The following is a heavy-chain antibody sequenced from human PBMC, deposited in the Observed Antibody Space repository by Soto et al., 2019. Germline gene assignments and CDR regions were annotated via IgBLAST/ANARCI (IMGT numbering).Heavy chain of an antibody. D-gene: IGHD5-18*01. Sequence: QVQLVQSGAEVKKPGASVKVSCKASGYTFTSYYMHWVRQAPGQGLEWMGIINPSGGSTSYAQKFQGRVTMTRDTSTSTVSMELSSLRSEDTAVYYCARSRIQLWLLTFWGQGTLVTVSS. CDR2: INPSGGST. V-gene: IGHV1-46*01. J-gene: IGHJ4*02. CDR1: GYTFTSYY. CDR3: ARSRIQLWLLTF.